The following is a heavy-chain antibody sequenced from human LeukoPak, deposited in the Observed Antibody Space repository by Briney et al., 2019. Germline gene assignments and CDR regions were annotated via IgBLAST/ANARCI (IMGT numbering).Heavy chain of an antibody. J-gene: IGHJ6*02. CDR1: GGSFSGYY. D-gene: IGHD2-2*01. CDR2: INHSGST. V-gene: IGHV4-34*01. Sequence: SETVSLTCAVYGGSFSGYYWSWIRQPPGKGLEWIGEINHSGSTNYNPYLKSRVTISVDTSKNQFPLKLSSVTAADTAVYYCARSGKYPAYWYGMDVWGQGTTVTVSS. CDR3: ARSGKYPAYWYGMDV.